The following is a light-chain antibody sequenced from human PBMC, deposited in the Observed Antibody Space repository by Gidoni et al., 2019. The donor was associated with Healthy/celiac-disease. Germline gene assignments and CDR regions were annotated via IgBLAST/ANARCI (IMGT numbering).Light chain of an antibody. J-gene: IGKJ3*01. Sequence: DIVMNQSPDYLAVALGERATINCKSSQSVLYSSNNKNYLAWYQQKPGQPPKLLIYWASTRAAGVPDRFSGSGSGTDFTLTISILQAEDVAVYYCQQYYSTPFTFGPGTKVDIK. V-gene: IGKV4-1*01. CDR2: WAS. CDR1: QSVLYSSNNKNY. CDR3: QQYYSTPFT.